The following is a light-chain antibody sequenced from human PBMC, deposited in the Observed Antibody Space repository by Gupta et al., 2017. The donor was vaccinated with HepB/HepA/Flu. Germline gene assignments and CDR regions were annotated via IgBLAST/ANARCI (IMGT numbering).Light chain of an antibody. CDR2: YSS. Sequence: EIVLTQSSGTLSLSPGERATLSCRASQSVTKKYLEWYQQKPGQAPRLLISYSSSRATGIPDRFSGSGCGTEFTLIISRLEPEDFEVYYCQQEGSSSLSFGGGTKVEMK. J-gene: IGKJ4*01. CDR3: QQEGSSSLS. CDR1: QSVTKKY. V-gene: IGKV3-20*01.